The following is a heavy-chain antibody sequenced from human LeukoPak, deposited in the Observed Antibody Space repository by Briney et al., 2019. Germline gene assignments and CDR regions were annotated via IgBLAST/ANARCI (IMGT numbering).Heavy chain of an antibody. CDR2: IYYTGGT. CDR1: GGSIGSDY. CDR3: AKYGNSGRVIDN. V-gene: IGHV4-59*08. J-gene: IGHJ4*02. Sequence: SETLSLTCTVSGGSIGSDYWTWIRQPPGKGLEYIGYIYYTGGTNYNPSLKSRVTISVDTSKNQFSLKLSSVTAADTAVYFCAKYGNSGRVIDNWGQGTLVTVSS. D-gene: IGHD5-12*01.